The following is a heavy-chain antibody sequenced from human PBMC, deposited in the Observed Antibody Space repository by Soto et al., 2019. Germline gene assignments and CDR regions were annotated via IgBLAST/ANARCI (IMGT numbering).Heavy chain of an antibody. CDR2: IFYSGTI. Sequence: PSETLSLTCSVSGGSIKSYYWTWIRQPPGRGLEWIGHIFYSGTIKYNSSLKSRVTISLDTSKNQFSLKLTSVTSADTAVYYCAKVGGAPLDAFDIWGQGTTVTVSS. J-gene: IGHJ3*02. D-gene: IGHD2-15*01. V-gene: IGHV4-59*01. CDR1: GGSIKSYY. CDR3: AKVGGAPLDAFDI.